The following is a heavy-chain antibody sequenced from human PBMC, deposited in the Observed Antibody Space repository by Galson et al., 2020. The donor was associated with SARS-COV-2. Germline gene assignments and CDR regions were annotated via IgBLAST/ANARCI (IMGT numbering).Heavy chain of an antibody. Sequence: SGPTLVKPTQTLTLTCTFSGFSLSTSGMCVRWIRQPPGKALEWLALIDWDDDKYYSTSLKTRLTISKDTSKNQVVLTMTNMDPVDTATYYCARISVFYGNLCYYYYYGMDVWGQGTTVTVSS. J-gene: IGHJ6*02. CDR1: GFSLSTSGMC. CDR2: IDWDDDK. V-gene: IGHV2-70*01. CDR3: ARISVFYGNLCYYYYYGMDV. D-gene: IGHD4-17*01.